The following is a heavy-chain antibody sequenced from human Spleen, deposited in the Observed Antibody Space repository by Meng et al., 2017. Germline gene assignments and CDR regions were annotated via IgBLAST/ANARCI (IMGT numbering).Heavy chain of an antibody. Sequence: SETLSLTCTVSGYSISSGHYWGWIRQPPGKGLEWIGYIYYSGSTNYNPSLKSRVTISVDTSKNQFSLKLSSVTAADTAVYYCARAPRSDVEWLDYYGMDVWGQGTTVTVSS. D-gene: IGHD3-3*01. J-gene: IGHJ6*02. CDR3: ARAPRSDVEWLDYYGMDV. V-gene: IGHV4-61*01. CDR1: GYSISSGHY. CDR2: IYYSGST.